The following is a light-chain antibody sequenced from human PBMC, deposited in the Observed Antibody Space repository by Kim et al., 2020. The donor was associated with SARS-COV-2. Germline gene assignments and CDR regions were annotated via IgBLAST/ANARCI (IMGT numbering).Light chain of an antibody. Sequence: PGGTVTVTWSSGTEAVTCDYFPNWIKQKPGHAPRALFYITSNKHSWTPARFSGSLLGGKAALTLSGVQPEDETEYYCLLYNGGAQLFGGGTQLTVL. CDR3: LLYNGGAQL. J-gene: IGLJ3*02. CDR2: ITS. CDR1: TEAVTCDYF. V-gene: IGLV7-43*01.